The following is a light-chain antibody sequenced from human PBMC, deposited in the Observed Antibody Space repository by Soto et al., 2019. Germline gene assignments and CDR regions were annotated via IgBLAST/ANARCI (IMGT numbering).Light chain of an antibody. CDR2: GAS. CDR3: QQYDNWPPRWT. V-gene: IGKV3-15*01. CDR1: QSVGTN. J-gene: IGKJ2*01. Sequence: EIVMTQSPSTLSVSPGERVTLSCSVSQSVGTNLAWYQQKPGQAPRLLILGASTRASGIPAKFSGSGSGTEFTLSIGSLQSEDFAIYYCQQYDNWPPRWTFGQGTKVDI.